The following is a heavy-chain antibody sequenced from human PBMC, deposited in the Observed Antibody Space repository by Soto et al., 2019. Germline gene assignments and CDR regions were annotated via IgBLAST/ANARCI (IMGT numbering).Heavy chain of an antibody. CDR2: ITGSAGST. D-gene: IGHD5-12*01. CDR1: GFTFSSYA. J-gene: IGHJ4*02. V-gene: IGHV3-23*01. CDR3: AKDRNSWLRFDLGY. Sequence: EVQLLESGGGLVQPGGSLRLSCAASGFTFSSYAMSWVRQAPGKGLEWVSSITGSAGSTYYADSVKGRFTISRDNSKNTLYLQMTSLRAEDTPVYYCAKDRNSWLRFDLGYWGQGTLVTVSS.